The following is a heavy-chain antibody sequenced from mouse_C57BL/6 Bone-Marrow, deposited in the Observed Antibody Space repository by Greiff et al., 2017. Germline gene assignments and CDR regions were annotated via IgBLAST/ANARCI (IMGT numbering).Heavy chain of an antibody. CDR2: LYPRSGNT. CDR1: GYTFTSYG. D-gene: IGHD3-2*02. Sequence: QVQLQQSGAELARPGASVKLSCKASGYTFTSYGISWVKQRTGQVLEWIGELYPRSGNTYYNAKFKGKATLTSDKSSSTAYMELRSLTSEDYAVEFCARGQRRLRPFLAYWGQGTLVTVSA. V-gene: IGHV1-81*01. J-gene: IGHJ3*01. CDR3: ARGQRRLRPFLAY.